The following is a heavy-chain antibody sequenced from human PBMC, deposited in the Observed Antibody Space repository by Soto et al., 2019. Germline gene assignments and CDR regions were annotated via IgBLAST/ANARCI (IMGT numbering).Heavy chain of an antibody. CDR3: ATSYDTGFDP. CDR2: IKVDSGYT. J-gene: IGHJ5*02. D-gene: IGHD3-9*01. V-gene: IGHV1-18*04. CDR1: GYPFIKYG. Sequence: QLQLVQSAAEVKKPGASVRVSCKAYGYPFIKYGISWIRQAPEQGLEWMGWIKVDSGYTNYAQKFQGKVNMNPNTSSEPGFLELRNLRLDDTAVYFCATSYDTGFDPWGQGTLVSVSS.